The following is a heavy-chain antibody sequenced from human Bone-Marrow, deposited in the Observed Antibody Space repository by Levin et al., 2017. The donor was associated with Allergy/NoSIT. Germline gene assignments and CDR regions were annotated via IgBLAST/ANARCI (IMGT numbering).Heavy chain of an antibody. J-gene: IGHJ4*02. Sequence: PAGGSLRLSCATSGFTVSSNYMSWVRQAPGKGPEWVSVIYSGGSTYYADSVKGRFTISRDNSKNTLYLQMNSLRAEDTAVYYCARGWFGELLSHWGQGTLVTVSS. D-gene: IGHD3-10*01. CDR3: ARGWFGELLSH. CDR1: GFTVSSNY. CDR2: IYSGGST. V-gene: IGHV3-53*01.